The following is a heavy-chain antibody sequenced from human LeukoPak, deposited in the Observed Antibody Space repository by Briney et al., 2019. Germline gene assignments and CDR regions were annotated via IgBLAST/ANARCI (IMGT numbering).Heavy chain of an antibody. V-gene: IGHV3-48*04. CDR3: ARSARLMKGVVEVTALDD. D-gene: IGHD3-3*01. CDR2: LSSSGSAF. J-gene: IGHJ4*02. Sequence: GDLRLSCAASGFTFSSYGMNWVRQAPGKGLEWIAYLSSSGSAFSYADSVKGRFTIARDNAKNSVYLEMNSLRADDTAVYYCARSARLMKGVVEVTALDDWGQGTLVTVSS. CDR1: GFTFSSYG.